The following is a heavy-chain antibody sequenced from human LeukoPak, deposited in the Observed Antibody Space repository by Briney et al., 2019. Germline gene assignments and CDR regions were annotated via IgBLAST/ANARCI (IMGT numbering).Heavy chain of an antibody. J-gene: IGHJ4*02. CDR1: GFTFSSYE. V-gene: IGHV3-48*03. D-gene: IGHD6-19*01. CDR3: ARDLDQWPYY. Sequence: GGSLRLSCAASGFTFSSYEMNWVRQAPGKGLEWVSYISSSGRTMHYAGSVKGRFTISRDNPKNSLYLQMNSLRSDNPAVYYCARDLDQWPYYWGQGTLVTVSS. CDR2: ISSSGRTM.